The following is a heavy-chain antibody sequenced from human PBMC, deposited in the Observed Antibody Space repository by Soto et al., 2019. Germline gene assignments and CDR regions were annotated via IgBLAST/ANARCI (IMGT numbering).Heavy chain of an antibody. V-gene: IGHV3-33*01. Sequence: GGSLRLSCAASGFTFTSYGMHWVRQAPGKGLEWVAVIWYDGSNKYYADSVKGRFTISRDNSKNTLYLQMNSLRAEDTAVYYCARDPPYSSGWPTPPYWGQGTLVTVSS. J-gene: IGHJ4*02. CDR3: ARDPPYSSGWPTPPY. D-gene: IGHD6-19*01. CDR1: GFTFTSYG. CDR2: IWYDGSNK.